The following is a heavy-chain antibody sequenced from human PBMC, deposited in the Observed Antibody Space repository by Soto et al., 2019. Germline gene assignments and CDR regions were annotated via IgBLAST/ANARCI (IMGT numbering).Heavy chain of an antibody. CDR1: GYTFTSYG. CDR2: ISAYNGNT. CDR3: AXVDCSSTSCYGANWFDP. V-gene: IGHV1-18*01. D-gene: IGHD2-2*01. J-gene: IGHJ5*02. Sequence: GASVKVSCKASGYTFTSYGISWVRQAPGQGLEWMGWISAYNGNTNYAQKLQGRVTMTTDTSTSTAYMELRSLRSDDTAVYYCAXVDCSSTSCYGANWFDPWGQGTLVTVSS.